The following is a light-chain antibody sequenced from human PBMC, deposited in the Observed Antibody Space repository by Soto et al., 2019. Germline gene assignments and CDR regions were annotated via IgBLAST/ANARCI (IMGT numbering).Light chain of an antibody. CDR3: MQGSNWPYT. J-gene: IGKJ2*01. CDR1: QSLLYSDGNTY. V-gene: IGKV2-30*01. CDR2: KVY. Sequence: DVVMTQSPLSLPVTLGQPASISCRSSQSLLYSDGNTYLNWFQQRPGQSPRRLIYKVYNRDSGVPDRFSGSGSGTDFTLRISRLEAEDVAVYYCMQGSNWPYTFGQGTKLEIK.